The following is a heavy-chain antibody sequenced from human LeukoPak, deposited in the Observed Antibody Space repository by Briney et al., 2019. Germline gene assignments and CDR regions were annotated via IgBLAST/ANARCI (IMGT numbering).Heavy chain of an antibody. CDR3: ARGRSGYDYHD. CDR2: IYYSGST. J-gene: IGHJ4*02. V-gene: IGHV4-59*01. D-gene: IGHD5-12*01. Sequence: PSETLSLTCTVSGGSISSYYWSWIRQPPGKGLEWIGYIYYSGSTDYNPSLKSRVTISVDTSKNQFSLKLSSVTAADTAVYYCARGRSGYDYHDWGQGTLVTVSS. CDR1: GGSISSYY.